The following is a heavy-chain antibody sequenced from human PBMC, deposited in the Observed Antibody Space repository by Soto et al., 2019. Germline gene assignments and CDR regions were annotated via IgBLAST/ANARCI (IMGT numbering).Heavy chain of an antibody. J-gene: IGHJ1*01. V-gene: IGHV1-46*01. D-gene: IGHD2-15*01. CDR2: VNPSGGST. CDR1: GYIFTAYS. CDR3: AREENCSDGICYSEYFQR. Sequence: QVHLEQSGAEVKKPGASVKVSCKASGYIFTAYSMHWVRRAPGQGLQWMGVVNPSGGSTNYAQKFQGRITLTRDTSRNTFYMDLSSLTSADTAVYYCAREENCSDGICYSEYFQRWGQGTLVTVSS.